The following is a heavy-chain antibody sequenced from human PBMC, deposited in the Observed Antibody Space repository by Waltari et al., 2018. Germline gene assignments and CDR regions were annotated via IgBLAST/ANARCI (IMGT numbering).Heavy chain of an antibody. D-gene: IGHD3-22*01. J-gene: IGHJ4*02. CDR3: AKAPTKDTTGDYRDY. Sequence: EVQLLESGGGLVQPGGSLRLSCAASGLTFSSNAMSWVRQAPGKGLEWVSAITSGGDKYYADSVKGRFTISRDNSKNTLSLQMNSLRADDTALYYCAKAPTKDTTGDYRDYWGQGTLVTVSS. V-gene: IGHV3-23*01. CDR2: ITSGGDK. CDR1: GLTFSSNA.